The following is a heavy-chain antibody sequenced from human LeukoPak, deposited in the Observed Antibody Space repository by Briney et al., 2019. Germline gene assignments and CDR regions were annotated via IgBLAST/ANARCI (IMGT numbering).Heavy chain of an antibody. CDR3: AGASDYYGSGSYDNY. J-gene: IGHJ4*02. V-gene: IGHV3-11*01. Sequence: GGSLRLSCAASGFTFSDYYMSWIRQAPGKGLAWVSYISSSGSTIYYADSVKGRFTISRDNAKNSLYLQMNSLRAEDTAVYYCAGASDYYGSGSYDNYWGQGTLVTVSS. CDR2: ISSSGSTI. D-gene: IGHD3-10*01. CDR1: GFTFSDYY.